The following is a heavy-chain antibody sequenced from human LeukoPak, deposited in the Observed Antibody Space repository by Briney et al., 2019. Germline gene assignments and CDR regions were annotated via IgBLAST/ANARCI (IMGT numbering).Heavy chain of an antibody. Sequence: GASVKVSCKASGGTFSSYVLSWVRQAPGQGLEWMGRIIPVLDIAVYAQKFQGSVTITVDKSTSTAYMELSSLRSEDTALYYCATGEGLDSWGQGTLVTVSS. CDR3: ATGEGLDS. V-gene: IGHV1-69*04. CDR2: IIPVLDIA. J-gene: IGHJ5*01. CDR1: GGTFSSYV.